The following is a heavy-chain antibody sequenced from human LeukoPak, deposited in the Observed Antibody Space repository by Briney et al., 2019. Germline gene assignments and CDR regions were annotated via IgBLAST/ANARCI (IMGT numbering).Heavy chain of an antibody. Sequence: SETLSLTCSVYGGSFSGYYWGWIRQAPGKGLVWFRNINHSGSTNSHPFLKSRVTISVDTSKNQFTLKLGSVTSAGTAAYYWARGRGSSWYWEYYQHWGQGTLVTVSS. CDR3: ARGRGSSWYWEYYQH. D-gene: IGHD6-13*01. CDR1: GGSFSGYY. J-gene: IGHJ1*01. V-gene: IGHV4-34*01. CDR2: INHSGST.